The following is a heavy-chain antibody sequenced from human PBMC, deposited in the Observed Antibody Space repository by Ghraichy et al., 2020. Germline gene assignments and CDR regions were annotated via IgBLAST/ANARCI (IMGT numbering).Heavy chain of an antibody. J-gene: IGHJ4*02. D-gene: IGHD2-21*01. CDR1: GGSISSYY. V-gene: IGHV4-4*07. CDR2: IYSSGST. Sequence: SETLSLTCTVSGGSISSYYWSWIRQPAGKGLEWIGRIYSSGSTNYNPSLKSRVSMSVDTSKNQFSLKLNSVTAADTAVYYCARDGRYCGDDCYYYFDYWGQGTLVTVSS. CDR3: ARDGRYCGDDCYYYFDY.